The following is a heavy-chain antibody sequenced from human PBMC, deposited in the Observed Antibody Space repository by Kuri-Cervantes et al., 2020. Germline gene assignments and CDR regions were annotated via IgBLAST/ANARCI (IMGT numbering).Heavy chain of an antibody. CDR2: IKEDGSEK. Sequence: GGSLRLSCAASGFPFSNYRMNWVRQAPGKGLEWVATIKEDGSEKYYLDSVKGRLTISRDNAKNSLYLQMSSLRAEDTAVYYCARGHYTSSWGQGTLVTVSS. D-gene: IGHD3-3*01. J-gene: IGHJ4*02. V-gene: IGHV3-7*01. CDR3: ARGHYTSS. CDR1: GFPFSNYR.